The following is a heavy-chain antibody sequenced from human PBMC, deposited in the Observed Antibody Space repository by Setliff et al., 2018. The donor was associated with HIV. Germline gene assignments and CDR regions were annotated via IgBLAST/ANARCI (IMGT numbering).Heavy chain of an antibody. J-gene: IGHJ4*01. CDR3: ARGQWEGLHANFFDV. CDR1: HYSISGSYY. CDR2: VYYLGNT. Sequence: KTSETLSLTCLVSHYSISGSYYWGWVRQPPGKGLEWIGTVYYLGNTYHNPSLRSRLSLSIDRSHQSFSFQLTSVSAADTAMYYCARGQWEGLHANFFDVWGHGMLVTVS. V-gene: IGHV4-38-2*01. D-gene: IGHD1-26*01.